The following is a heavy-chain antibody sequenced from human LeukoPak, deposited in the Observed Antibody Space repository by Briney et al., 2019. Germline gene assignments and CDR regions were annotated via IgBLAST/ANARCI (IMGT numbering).Heavy chain of an antibody. V-gene: IGHV1-69*05. Sequence: SVKVSCKASGGTFSSYAISWVRQAPGQGLEWMGGIIPVFGTANYAQKFQGRVTITTDESTSTAYMELSSLRSEDTAVYYCARERTTRNNFQHWGQGTLVTVSS. CDR3: ARERTTRNNFQH. CDR1: GGTFSSYA. CDR2: IIPVFGTA. D-gene: IGHD4-11*01. J-gene: IGHJ1*01.